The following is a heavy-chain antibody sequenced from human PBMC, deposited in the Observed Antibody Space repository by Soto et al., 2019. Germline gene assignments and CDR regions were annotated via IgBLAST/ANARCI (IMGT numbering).Heavy chain of an antibody. CDR1: GGSISSYY. Sequence: SETLSLTCTVSGGSISSYYWSWIRQPAGKGLEWIGRIYTSGSTNYNPSLKSRVTMSVDTSKNQFSLKLSSVTAEDTAVYYCARVPQGRNYYYYYGMDVWGQGTTVTVSS. CDR3: ARVPQGRNYYYYYGMDV. CDR2: IYTSGST. J-gene: IGHJ6*02. V-gene: IGHV4-4*07.